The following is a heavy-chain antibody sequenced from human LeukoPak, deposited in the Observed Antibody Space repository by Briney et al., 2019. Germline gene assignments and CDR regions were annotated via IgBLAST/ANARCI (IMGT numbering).Heavy chain of an antibody. CDR1: GGSISSGGYY. CDR3: ARDRVGVVTSLNWFDP. Sequence: SETLSLTCTVSGGSISSGGYYWSWIRQHPGKGLEWIGYIYYSGSTYYNPSLKSRVTISVDTSKNQFSLKLSSVTAADTAVYYCARDRVGVVTSLNWFDPWGQGTLVTVSS. J-gene: IGHJ5*02. CDR2: IYYSGST. D-gene: IGHD3-3*01. V-gene: IGHV4-31*03.